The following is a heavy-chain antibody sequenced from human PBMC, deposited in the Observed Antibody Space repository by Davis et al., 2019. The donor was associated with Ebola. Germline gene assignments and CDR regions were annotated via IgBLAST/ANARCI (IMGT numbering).Heavy chain of an antibody. V-gene: IGHV3-23*01. D-gene: IGHD6-19*01. Sequence: GESLKISCEASGFTFSSYGMSWVRQAPGKGLEWVSVISASGGFTHYADTAKGRFIISRDNSKSTVYLQMNGLRAEDTGVYYCAKGFKSGWYGGYYDRWGQGTQVTVSS. CDR3: AKGFKSGWYGGYYDR. CDR1: GFTFSSYG. J-gene: IGHJ4*02. CDR2: ISASGGFT.